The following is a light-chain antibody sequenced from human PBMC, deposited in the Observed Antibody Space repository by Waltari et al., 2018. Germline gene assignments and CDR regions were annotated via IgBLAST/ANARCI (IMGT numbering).Light chain of an antibody. CDR2: AAS. V-gene: IGKV1-9*01. CDR1: QGISSY. CDR3: QQLNSYPLT. J-gene: IGKJ4*01. Sequence: DIQLTQSPSFLSASVGDRVTITCRASQGISSYLAWYQQKPGKAPKLLSYAASTLQSGVPSRFSGSGSETEFTLTSSSLQPEDFATYDCQQLNSYPLTFGGGTKVEIK.